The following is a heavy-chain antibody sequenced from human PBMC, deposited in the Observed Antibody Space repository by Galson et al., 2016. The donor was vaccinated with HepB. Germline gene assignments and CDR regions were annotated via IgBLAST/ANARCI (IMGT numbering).Heavy chain of an antibody. CDR2: ISANSGNT. Sequence: SVKVSCKASGYRFPTYGISWVRQAPGQGLEWLGWISANSGNTIYAQKFQDRVTMTRDTSASTVYMDLRSLRSDDTAVYYCARDSYFLDSSGYFHDVFDIWGQGTVVAVSS. V-gene: IGHV1-18*04. CDR3: ARDSYFLDSSGYFHDVFDI. D-gene: IGHD3-22*01. CDR1: GYRFPTYG. J-gene: IGHJ3*02.